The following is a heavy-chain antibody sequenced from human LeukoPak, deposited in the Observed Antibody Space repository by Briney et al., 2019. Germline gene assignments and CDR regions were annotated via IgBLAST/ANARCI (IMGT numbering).Heavy chain of an antibody. Sequence: GGSLRLSCALPGITLSNYGMTWVRQAPGKGLEWVAGISDTGGRTNYADSVKGRFTISRATPKNTLYLQMNSLRADDTAVYFCAKRGVVIRVILVGFHKEAYYFDSWGEGALVTVSS. CDR2: ISDTGGRT. V-gene: IGHV3-23*01. CDR1: GITLSNYG. J-gene: IGHJ4*02. D-gene: IGHD3-22*01. CDR3: AKRGVVIRVILVGFHKEAYYFDS.